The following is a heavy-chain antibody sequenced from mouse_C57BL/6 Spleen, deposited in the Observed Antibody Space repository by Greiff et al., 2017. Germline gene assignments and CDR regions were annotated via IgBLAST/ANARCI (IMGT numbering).Heavy chain of an antibody. CDR2: ISYDGSN. D-gene: IGHD2-3*01. J-gene: IGHJ4*01. Sequence: EVHLVESGPGLVKPSQSLSLTCSVTGYSITSGYYWNWIRQFPGNKLEWMGYISYDGSNNYNPSLKNRISITRDKSKNQFFLKLNSVTTEDTATYYCARDGYYLYYYAMDYWGQGTSVTVSS. V-gene: IGHV3-6*01. CDR1: GYSITSGYY. CDR3: ARDGYYLYYYAMDY.